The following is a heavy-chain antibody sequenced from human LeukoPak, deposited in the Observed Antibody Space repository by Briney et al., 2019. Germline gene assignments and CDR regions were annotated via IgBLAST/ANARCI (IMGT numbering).Heavy chain of an antibody. CDR3: AKDIHIGHGSGWPES. Sequence: GGSLRLSCAASGFTVSSNYMSWVRQAPGKGLEWVSVIYSGGYTYYADSVMGRFTISRDNSKNSLYLQMNSLGAEDTALYYCAKDIHIGHGSGWPESWGQGTLVTVSS. J-gene: IGHJ5*02. CDR1: GFTVSSNY. D-gene: IGHD6-19*01. V-gene: IGHV3-53*05. CDR2: IYSGGYT.